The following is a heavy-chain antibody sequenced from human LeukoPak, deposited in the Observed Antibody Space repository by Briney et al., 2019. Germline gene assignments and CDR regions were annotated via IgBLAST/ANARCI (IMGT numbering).Heavy chain of an antibody. Sequence: GGSLRLSCAASGFTFSSYSMNWVRQAPGKGLEWVSSISSSSSYIYYADSVKGRFTISRDNAKNSLYLQMNSLRAEDTAVYYCARAPGYSSGWYSYPDYWGQGALVTVSS. CDR2: ISSSSSYI. V-gene: IGHV3-21*01. CDR1: GFTFSSYS. CDR3: ARAPGYSSGWYSYPDY. J-gene: IGHJ4*02. D-gene: IGHD6-19*01.